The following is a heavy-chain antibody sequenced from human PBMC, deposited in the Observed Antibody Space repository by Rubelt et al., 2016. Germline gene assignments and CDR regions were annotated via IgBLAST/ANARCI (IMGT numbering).Heavy chain of an antibody. Sequence: EVQLVESGGGLVQPGGSLRLSCAASGFTFSSYAMSWVRQAPGKGLEWVSAISGSGGSTYYAVSVMGRFTISRENSKSTLYLQMNSLRAEDTAVYYCAKDIYGGKPNWYFDLWGRGTLVTVSS. D-gene: IGHD4-23*01. J-gene: IGHJ2*01. CDR2: ISGSGGST. V-gene: IGHV3-23*04. CDR1: GFTFSSYA. CDR3: AKDIYGGKPNWYFDL.